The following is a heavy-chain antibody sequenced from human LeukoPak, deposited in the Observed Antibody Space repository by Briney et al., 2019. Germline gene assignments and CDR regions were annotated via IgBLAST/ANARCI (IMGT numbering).Heavy chain of an antibody. CDR2: IYYSGST. V-gene: IGHV4-59*11. D-gene: IGHD1-7*01. Sequence: PSETLSLTCSVWGGHISSHLGRWLPQPRGRRREWIRYIYYSGSTNYNPSLKSRVTISVDTSKNQFSLKLRSVTAADTAVYYCARVPGGGTAANWGQGTMVTVSS. J-gene: IGHJ3*01. CDR3: ARVPGGGTAAN. CDR1: GGHISSHL.